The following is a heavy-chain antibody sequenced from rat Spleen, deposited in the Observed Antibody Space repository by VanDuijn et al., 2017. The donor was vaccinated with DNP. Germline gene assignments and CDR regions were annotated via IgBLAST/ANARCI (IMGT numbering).Heavy chain of an antibody. V-gene: IGHV5-7*01. Sequence: EVQLVESGGGLVQPGRSMKLSCAASQFTFSNYDMAWVRQAPKKGLEWVAGISYDGSGTYYRDSVKGRFTISRDNAKSTLYLQMDSLRSEDTATYYCARWGDYFDYWGQGVMVTVSS. CDR2: ISYDGSGT. J-gene: IGHJ2*01. CDR3: ARWGDYFDY. CDR1: QFTFSNYD.